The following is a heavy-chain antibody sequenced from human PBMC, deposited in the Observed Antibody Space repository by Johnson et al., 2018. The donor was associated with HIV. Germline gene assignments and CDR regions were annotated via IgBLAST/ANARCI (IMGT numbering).Heavy chain of an antibody. CDR3: AKATSRGYYHDAFDI. D-gene: IGHD3-22*01. CDR1: GFTYSNYA. J-gene: IGHJ3*02. V-gene: IGHV3-23*04. Sequence: VQLVESGGGLVQPGGSLRLSCAASGFTYSNYAMSWVRQAPGKGLEWVSEISGSGGNTDYADSVKGRFTISRDTSNNTVHLQMNSLRAEDTAVYYCAKATSRGYYHDAFDIWGQGTMVTVSS. CDR2: ISGSGGNT.